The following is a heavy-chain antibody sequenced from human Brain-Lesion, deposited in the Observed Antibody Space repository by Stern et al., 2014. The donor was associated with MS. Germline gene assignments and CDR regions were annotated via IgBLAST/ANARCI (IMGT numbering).Heavy chain of an antibody. J-gene: IGHJ4*02. CDR1: GLSFDDYD. Sequence: QLVESGRDLVQPGRSLRLSCAAFGLSFDDYDMPWVRHAPATGLEWVAGIRLNWGNTGYADSVKGRFTTSRDNAYSSLYLQMNSLRPEDTALYYCARDITGSSAYFAYWGQGTLVTVSS. CDR3: ARDITGSSAYFAY. CDR2: IRLNWGNT. V-gene: IGHV3-9*01. D-gene: IGHD1-14*01.